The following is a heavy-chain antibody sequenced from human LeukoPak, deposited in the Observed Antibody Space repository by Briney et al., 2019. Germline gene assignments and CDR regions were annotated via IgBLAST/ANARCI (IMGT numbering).Heavy chain of an antibody. J-gene: IGHJ4*02. CDR1: GFTFSSYA. Sequence: GGSLRLSCAASGFTFSSYAMSWVRQAPGKGLEWVSAISGGGGSTYYADSVKGRFTISRDNSKNTLYLQMNSLRAEDTAVYYCGRIAVAGTGYFDYWGQGTLVTVSS. CDR3: GRIAVAGTGYFDY. V-gene: IGHV3-23*01. CDR2: ISGGGGST. D-gene: IGHD6-19*01.